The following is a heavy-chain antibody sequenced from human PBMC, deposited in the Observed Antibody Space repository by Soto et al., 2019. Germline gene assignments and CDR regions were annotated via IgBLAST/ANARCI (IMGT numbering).Heavy chain of an antibody. J-gene: IGHJ3*02. Sequence: EVQLVASGGGLVKPGESLRLSCAGSGITFSNVRMTWVRQAPGTGLEWLGRIKSKTDGGTADYPAAVKGRFTISRDDSKNMLYLQLNSLKTEDTAVYYCTTDYGWAFDIWCQGTMVTVSS. CDR1: GITFSNVR. CDR3: TTDYGWAFDI. V-gene: IGHV3-15*01. CDR2: IKSKTDGGTA. D-gene: IGHD4-17*01.